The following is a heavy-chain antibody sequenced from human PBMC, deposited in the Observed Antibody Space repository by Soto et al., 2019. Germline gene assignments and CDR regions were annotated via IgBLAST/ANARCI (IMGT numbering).Heavy chain of an antibody. D-gene: IGHD4-17*01. CDR2: IYWDVEK. CDR1: GFSLSTSGVG. J-gene: IGHJ4*02. CDR3: AHMDYGGIRYYVDY. V-gene: IGHV2-5*02. Sequence: QITLKESGPTLVKPTQALTLTCTFCGFSLSTSGVGVGWIRQPPGKGLGWLALIYWDVEKRYRPSLKSRLSITEDTSKNQVVITLTNMDPVDTATYYCAHMDYGGIRYYVDYWGQGTLVTVSS.